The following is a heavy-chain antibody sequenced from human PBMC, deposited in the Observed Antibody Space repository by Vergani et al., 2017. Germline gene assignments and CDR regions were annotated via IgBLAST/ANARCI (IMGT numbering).Heavy chain of an antibody. CDR2: INNDGQT. D-gene: IGHD3-10*01. CDR1: GESFSSFY. CDR3: AVRPRGNRVGGEIVTKRTFDY. Sequence: QVQLQQWGAGVVKPSGTLSLTCAVFGESFSSFYWSWIRQPPGKGLEWIGEINNDGQTNYNPSLESRVTVSRDTTKKQFSLNLMSVTAADTAMYYCAVRPRGNRVGGEIVTKRTFDYWSQGSLVTVSS. V-gene: IGHV4-34*02. J-gene: IGHJ4*02.